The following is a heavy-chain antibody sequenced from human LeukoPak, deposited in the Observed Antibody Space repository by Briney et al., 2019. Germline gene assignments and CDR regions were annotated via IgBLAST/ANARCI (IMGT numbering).Heavy chain of an antibody. Sequence: GGSLTLSCAASGFTFSSYSRNWVRQAPGKGLEWVSSISSSSSYIYYADSVKGRFTISRDNAKNSLYLQMNSLRAEDTAVYYCAVRGYSYGDGMAVWGQGTTVTVSS. CDR3: AVRGYSYGDGMAV. J-gene: IGHJ6*02. V-gene: IGHV3-21*01. D-gene: IGHD5-18*01. CDR1: GFTFSSYS. CDR2: ISSSSSYI.